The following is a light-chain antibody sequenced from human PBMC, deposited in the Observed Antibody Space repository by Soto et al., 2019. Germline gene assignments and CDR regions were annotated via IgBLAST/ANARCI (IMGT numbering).Light chain of an antibody. J-gene: IGKJ3*01. CDR2: RAS. Sequence: EIVLTQSPGTLSLSPGERATLSCRASQTISSSFLAWYQQKPGQAPRLLIYRASRRAPGIPDRFSGSGSWTDFTLTISRLGPEDFAVYYCHQFGSSPLDPFGPGPKVEIK. V-gene: IGKV3-20*01. CDR3: HQFGSSPLDP. CDR1: QTISSSF.